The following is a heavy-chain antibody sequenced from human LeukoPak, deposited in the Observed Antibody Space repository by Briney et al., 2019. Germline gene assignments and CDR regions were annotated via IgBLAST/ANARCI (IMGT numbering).Heavy chain of an antibody. CDR3: ARGKRTIGYRPY. D-gene: IGHD3-9*01. CDR1: GFSFSDNW. Sequence: GGSLRLSCAASGFSFSDNWIHWVRQAPGKGLLWVSRINTVGNHRTYADSVKGRFTISRDNTQDAVYLEMSGLRIEDTAVYYCARGKRTIGYRPYWGQGTLVTVSS. V-gene: IGHV3-74*03. J-gene: IGHJ4*02. CDR2: INTVGNHR.